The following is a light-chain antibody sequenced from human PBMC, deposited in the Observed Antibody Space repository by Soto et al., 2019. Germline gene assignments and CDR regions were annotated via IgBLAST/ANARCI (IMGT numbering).Light chain of an antibody. CDR3: QQYNSYSIT. CDR2: KAS. Sequence: DSQMTQSPSPLSASVGDRVTITCRASQSISSWLAWYQQKPGKAPKLLIYKASSLESGVPSRFSGSGSGTEFTLTISSLQPDDFATYYCQQYNSYSITFGQGTRLEIK. J-gene: IGKJ5*01. V-gene: IGKV1-5*03. CDR1: QSISSW.